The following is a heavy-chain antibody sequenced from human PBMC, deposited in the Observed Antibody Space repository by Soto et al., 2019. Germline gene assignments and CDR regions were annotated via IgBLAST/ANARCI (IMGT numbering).Heavy chain of an antibody. V-gene: IGHV1-2*02. J-gene: IGHJ4*02. CDR3: AREDSGVMIVIGLDY. D-gene: IGHD3-22*01. CDR1: GYTFTGYY. CDR2: INPNSGGT. Sequence: GASVKVSCKASGYTFTGYYMHWVRQAPGQGLEWMGWINPNSGGTSYAQKFQGRVTMTRDTSISTAYMELSRLRSDDTAVYYCAREDSGVMIVIGLDYWRQRTLVTVSS.